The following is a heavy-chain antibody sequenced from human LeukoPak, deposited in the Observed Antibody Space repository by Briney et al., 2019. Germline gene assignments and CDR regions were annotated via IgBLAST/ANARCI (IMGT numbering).Heavy chain of an antibody. CDR2: IYSGGST. D-gene: IGHD3-10*01. CDR1: GLTIRNNF. V-gene: IGHV3-66*01. Sequence: PGGSLRLSCAASGLTIRNNFMGWVRQAPGKGLEWVSLIYSGGSTYSADSVKGRFTISRDNSKNTLHLQMNSLRAEDTAVYYCARDTDYYGSGRHGYFDHWGQGTLVTVSS. J-gene: IGHJ1*01. CDR3: ARDTDYYGSGRHGYFDH.